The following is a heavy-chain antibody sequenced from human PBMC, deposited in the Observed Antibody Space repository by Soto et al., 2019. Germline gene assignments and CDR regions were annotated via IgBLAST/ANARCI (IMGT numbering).Heavy chain of an antibody. V-gene: IGHV4-4*02. CDR1: GASICSRNX. CDR3: ARATILRSYDFWSGYVGVNWFDP. Sequence: SETLSLTCAXXGASICSRNXWSWXXXXXXXXXXXXXEIYHSGSTNYNPSLKSRVTISVDTSKNQFSLKLSSVTAADTAVYYCARATILRSYDFWSGYVGVNWFDPWGQGTLVTVS. J-gene: IGHJ5*02. CDR2: IYHSGST. D-gene: IGHD3-3*01.